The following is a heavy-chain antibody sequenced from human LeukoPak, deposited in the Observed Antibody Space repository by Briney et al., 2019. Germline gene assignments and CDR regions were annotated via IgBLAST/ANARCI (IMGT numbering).Heavy chain of an antibody. D-gene: IGHD3-3*01. CDR1: GYTFTSYD. CDR3: ARGRGEDVLRFLEWLSKPYYFDY. V-gene: IGHV1-8*01. CDR2: MNPNSSNT. Sequence: ASVKVSCKASGYTFTSYDINWVRQATGQGLEWMGWMNPNSSNTGYAQKFQGRVTMTRSTSISTAYMELSSLRSEDTAVYYCARGRGEDVLRFLEWLSKPYYFDYWGQGTLVTVSS. J-gene: IGHJ4*02.